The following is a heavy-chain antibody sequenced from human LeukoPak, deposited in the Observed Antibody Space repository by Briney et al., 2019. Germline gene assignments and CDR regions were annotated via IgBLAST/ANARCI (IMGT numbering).Heavy chain of an antibody. J-gene: IGHJ6*03. Sequence: PGGSLRLSCAASGFTFSDYYMSWIRQAPGKGLEWVSYISSSGSTIYYADSVKGRFTISRDNAKNSLYLQMNSLRAEDTAVYYCARERRAYYYYMDVWGKGTTVTVSS. CDR1: GFTFSDYY. CDR2: ISSSGSTI. CDR3: ARERRAYYYYMDV. V-gene: IGHV3-11*04.